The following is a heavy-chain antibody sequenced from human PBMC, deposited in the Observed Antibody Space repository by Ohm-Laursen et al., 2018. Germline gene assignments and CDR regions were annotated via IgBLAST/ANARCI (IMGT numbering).Heavy chain of an antibody. CDR1: GFTFDDYA. J-gene: IGHJ3*02. CDR2: ISWNSGSI. Sequence: SLRLSCAASGFTFDDYAMHWVRQAPGKGLEWVSGISWNSGSIGYADSVKGRFTISRDNAKNSLYLQMNSLRAEDTALYYCAKSNWNDYDAFDIWGQGTMVTVSS. CDR3: AKSNWNDYDAFDI. V-gene: IGHV3-9*01. D-gene: IGHD1-1*01.